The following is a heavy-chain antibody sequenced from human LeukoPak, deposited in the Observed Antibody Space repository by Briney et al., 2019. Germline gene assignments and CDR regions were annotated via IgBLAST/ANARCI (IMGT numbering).Heavy chain of an antibody. D-gene: IGHD5-24*01. CDR3: ARGGEMDTISPVGQYNYGMDV. CDR2: INHSGST. Sequence: SETLSLTCAVYGGSFSGYYWSWIRQPPGKGLEWIGEINHSGSTNYNPSLKSRVTISVDTSKNQSSLKLSSVTAADTAVYYCARGGEMDTISPVGQYNYGMDVWGQGTTVTVSS. V-gene: IGHV4-34*01. CDR1: GGSFSGYY. J-gene: IGHJ6*02.